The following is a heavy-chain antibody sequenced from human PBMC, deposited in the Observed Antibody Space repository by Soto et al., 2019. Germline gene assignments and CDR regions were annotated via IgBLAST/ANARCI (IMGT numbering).Heavy chain of an antibody. V-gene: IGHV2-70*04. CDR1: GFSLSTTGMR. CDR2: IDWDNDK. D-gene: IGHD2-15*01. J-gene: IGHJ4*02. Sequence: SGPTLVNPTQTLTVTCTFSGFSLSTTGMRVSWIRQPPGKALEWLARIDWDNDKFYSTSLKTRLTISKDSSKNQVVLTMTNMDPVDTATYYCARMFHCSGGTCPFDYWGQGALVTVSS. CDR3: ARMFHCSGGTCPFDY.